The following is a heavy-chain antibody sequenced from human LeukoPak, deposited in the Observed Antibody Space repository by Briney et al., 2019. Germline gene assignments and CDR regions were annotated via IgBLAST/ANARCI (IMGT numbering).Heavy chain of an antibody. D-gene: IGHD6-13*01. CDR1: GGSFSGYY. V-gene: IGHV4-34*01. J-gene: IGHJ6*03. Sequence: SETLSLTCAVYGGSFSGYYWSWIRQPPGKGLEWIGEINHSGSTNYNPSLKSRVTISVDTSKNQFSLKLSSVTAADTAVYYCARRGKQQLAQIALYYYYYYMDVWGKGTTVTISS. CDR2: INHSGST. CDR3: ARRGKQQLAQIALYYYYYYMDV.